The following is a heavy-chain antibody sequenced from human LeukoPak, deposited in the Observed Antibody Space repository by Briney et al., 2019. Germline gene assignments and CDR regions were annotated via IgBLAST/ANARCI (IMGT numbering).Heavy chain of an antibody. V-gene: IGHV4-59*01. CDR2: IYYSGST. D-gene: IGHD3-22*01. CDR1: GGSISSYY. Sequence: SETLSLTCTVSGGSISSYYWSWIRQPPGKALEWIGYIYYSGSTNYNPSLKSRVTISVDTSKNQFSLNLSSVTAADTAVYYCARDHGYYDSSGYLYNWFDPWGQGTLVAVSS. CDR3: ARDHGYYDSSGYLYNWFDP. J-gene: IGHJ5*02.